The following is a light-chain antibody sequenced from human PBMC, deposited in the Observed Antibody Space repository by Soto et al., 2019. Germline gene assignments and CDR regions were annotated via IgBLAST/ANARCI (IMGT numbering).Light chain of an antibody. Sequence: QSVLTQPPSASETTKQRVTISCSGSSSNIGSNYVYWYQQLPGTAPKLLIYRNNQRPSGDPDRFTGSKYGTSASLAISGLRSEDEADYYCAAWDDSLSGPVFGGGTKLTVL. J-gene: IGLJ2*01. CDR2: RNN. CDR3: AAWDDSLSGPV. CDR1: SSNIGSNY. V-gene: IGLV1-47*01.